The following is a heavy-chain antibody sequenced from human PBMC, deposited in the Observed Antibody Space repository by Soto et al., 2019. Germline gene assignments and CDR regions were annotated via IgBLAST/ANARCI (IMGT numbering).Heavy chain of an antibody. Sequence: EVQLLESGGGLVQPGGSLRLSCAASGFTFSSYAMSWVRQAPGKGLEWVSAISGSGGSTYYADSVKGRFTISRDNSKNTLYLQMNSLIAEDTAVYYCAKYKAAAGTSFDYWGQGTLVTVSS. D-gene: IGHD6-13*01. CDR2: ISGSGGST. V-gene: IGHV3-23*01. J-gene: IGHJ4*02. CDR3: AKYKAAAGTSFDY. CDR1: GFTFSSYA.